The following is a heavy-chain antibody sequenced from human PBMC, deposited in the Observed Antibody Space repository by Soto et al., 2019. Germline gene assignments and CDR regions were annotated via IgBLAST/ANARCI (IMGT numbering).Heavy chain of an antibody. V-gene: IGHV3-23*01. J-gene: IGHJ3*02. CDR1: GFTFSSYA. Sequence: GGSLSLSCAASGFTFSSYAMSWVRQAPGKGLEWVSAISGSGGSTYYADSVKGRFPISRDNSKNTLYLQMNSLRAEDTAVYYCAKDLWVVVPLGAFDIWGQGTMVTVSS. CDR2: ISGSGGST. D-gene: IGHD2-2*01. CDR3: AKDLWVVVPLGAFDI.